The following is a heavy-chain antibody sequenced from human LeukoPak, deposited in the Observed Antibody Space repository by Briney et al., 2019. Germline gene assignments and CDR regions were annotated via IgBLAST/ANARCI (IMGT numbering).Heavy chain of an antibody. V-gene: IGHV3-23*01. CDR3: AKVLPYYDFWSGYLSLYYYGMDV. CDR1: GFTFSSYA. J-gene: IGHJ6*02. D-gene: IGHD3-3*01. CDR2: ISGSGGST. Sequence: GGSLRLSCAASGFTFSSYAMSWVRQAPGKGLEWVSAISGSGGSTYYADSVKGRFTISRDNSKNTLYLQMNSLRAEDTAVYYCAKVLPYYDFWSGYLSLYYYGMDVWGQGTTVTVSS.